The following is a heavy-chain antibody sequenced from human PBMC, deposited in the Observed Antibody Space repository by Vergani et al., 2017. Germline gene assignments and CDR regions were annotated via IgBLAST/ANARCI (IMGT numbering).Heavy chain of an antibody. CDR3: ARVGGYRWYKSFGDFDY. J-gene: IGHJ4*02. V-gene: IGHV3-33*01. Sequence: QVQLVESGGGVVQPGRSLRLSCAASGFTFSSYGMHWVRQAPGKGLEWVAVIWYDGSNKYYVDSVKGRFTISRDNAKNSLYLQMNSLRAEDTAVYYCARVGGYRWYKSFGDFDYWGQGTLVTVSS. D-gene: IGHD4-23*01. CDR1: GFTFSSYG. CDR2: IWYDGSNK.